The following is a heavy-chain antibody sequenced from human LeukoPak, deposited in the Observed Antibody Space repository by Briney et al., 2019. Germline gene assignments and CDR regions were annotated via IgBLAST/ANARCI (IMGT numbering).Heavy chain of an antibody. V-gene: IGHV2-5*02. CDR2: IYWDDDK. D-gene: IGHD2-2*01. J-gene: IGHJ4*02. Sequence: ESGPTLVNPTQTLTLTCTFSGFSLSTSGVGVGWIRQPPGKALEWLALIYWDDDKRYSPSLESRLTITKDTSKNQVVLTMTNMDPVDTATYYCAHRRWYCSSTSCSINGFDYWGQGTLVTVPS. CDR1: GFSLSTSGVG. CDR3: AHRRWYCSSTSCSINGFDY.